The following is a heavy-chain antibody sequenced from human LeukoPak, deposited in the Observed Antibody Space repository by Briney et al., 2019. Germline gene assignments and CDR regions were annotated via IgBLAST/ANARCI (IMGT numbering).Heavy chain of an antibody. CDR2: IYYSGAT. V-gene: IGHV4-59*01. CDR1: GGSISNYY. CDR3: AREGTVTHWFYDL. Sequence: SETLSLTCTVSGGSISNYYWSWIRQPPGKGLEWIGYIYYSGATNYNPSLKRRVTISVDTSKNQFSLKLSSETAADTAVYYCAREGTVTHWFYDLWGRGTLVTVSS. D-gene: IGHD4-17*01. J-gene: IGHJ2*01.